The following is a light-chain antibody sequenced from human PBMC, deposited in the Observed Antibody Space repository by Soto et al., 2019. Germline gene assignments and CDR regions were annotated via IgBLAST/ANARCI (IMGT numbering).Light chain of an antibody. CDR3: QSYDSDTVI. V-gene: IGLV6-57*01. Sequence: NFMLTQPHSVSESPGQTVTISCTRSSGSIASNYVQWYQQRPGSSPTIVIYEDNQRPSGVPDRFSGSIDSSSSSASLTISGLKSEYEADYYCQSYDSDTVIFGGGTKLTVL. CDR1: SGSIASNY. J-gene: IGLJ2*01. CDR2: EDN.